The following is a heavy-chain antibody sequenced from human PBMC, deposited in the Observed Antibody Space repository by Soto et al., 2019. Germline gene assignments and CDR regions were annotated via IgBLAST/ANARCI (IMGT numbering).Heavy chain of an antibody. CDR2: INPNGGVT. J-gene: IGHJ6*03. V-gene: IGHV1-2*04. CDR1: GDSFNDYY. CDR3: ARESGGATATLDYYYFYMDV. Sequence: QVQLVQSGAEVRKPGASVTVSCRSSGDSFNDYYIHWVRQAPGQGFEWMGWINPNGGVTKYAQKFQGWVSMTRDTSIRTVYMKLSRLRYDETAVYYCARESGGATATLDYYYFYMDVWGTGTTVTVSS. D-gene: IGHD5-12*01.